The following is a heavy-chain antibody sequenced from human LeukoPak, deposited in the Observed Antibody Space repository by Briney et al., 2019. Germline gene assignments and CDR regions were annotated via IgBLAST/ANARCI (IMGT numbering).Heavy chain of an antibody. Sequence: PGGSLRLSCAASGFTFSSYWMNWARQAPGKGLEWAASINHNGNVNYYVDSVKGRFTISRDNAKNSLYLQMSNLRAEDTAVYFCARGSGLDVWGQGATVTVSS. CDR3: ARGSGLDV. CDR1: GFTFSSYW. J-gene: IGHJ6*02. D-gene: IGHD3-10*01. V-gene: IGHV3-7*03. CDR2: INHNGNVN.